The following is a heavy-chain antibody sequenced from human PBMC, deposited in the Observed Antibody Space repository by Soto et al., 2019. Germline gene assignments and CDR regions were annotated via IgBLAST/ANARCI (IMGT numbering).Heavy chain of an antibody. J-gene: IGHJ6*03. D-gene: IGHD3-3*01. V-gene: IGHV3-23*01. CDR2: ISGSGGST. Sequence: GGSLRLSCAASGFTFSSYAMSWVRQAPGKGLEWVSAISGSGGSTYYADSVKGRFTISRDNSKNTLYLQMNSLRAEDTAVYYCAKDFWSGYSIPTPHYYYYYMDVWGKGTTVTVSS. CDR3: AKDFWSGYSIPTPHYYYYYMDV. CDR1: GFTFSSYA.